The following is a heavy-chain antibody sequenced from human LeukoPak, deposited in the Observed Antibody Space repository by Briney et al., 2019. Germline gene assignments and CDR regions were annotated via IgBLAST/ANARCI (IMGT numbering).Heavy chain of an antibody. CDR3: ARVLETDCSGGSCYSGLDY. V-gene: IGHV3-21*01. D-gene: IGHD2-15*01. J-gene: IGHJ4*02. Sequence: GGSLRLSCAASGFTFSSYNMNWVRQAPGKGLEWVSSISRTSSYIYYADSVKGRFTISRDNAQNSLHLQMNSLRVEDTAVYYCARVLETDCSGGSCYSGLDYWGQGTLVTVSS. CDR2: ISRTSSYI. CDR1: GFTFSSYN.